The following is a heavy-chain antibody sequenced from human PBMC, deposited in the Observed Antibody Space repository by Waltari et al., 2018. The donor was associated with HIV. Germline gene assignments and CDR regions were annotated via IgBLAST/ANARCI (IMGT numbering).Heavy chain of an antibody. CDR3: ARDICNGGSCYSYYFDY. J-gene: IGHJ4*02. CDR1: GYTFTGYY. CDR2: INPDNGGT. Sequence: QGQLVQSGAEVKKPGASVKISCKASGYTFTGYYMHWVRQAPGQGLEWLGWINPDNGGTKYAQKFQGRVTMTRDSSISTAYMELSRLRSDDTAVYYCARDICNGGSCYSYYFDYWGQGTLVTVSS. D-gene: IGHD2-15*01. V-gene: IGHV1-2*02.